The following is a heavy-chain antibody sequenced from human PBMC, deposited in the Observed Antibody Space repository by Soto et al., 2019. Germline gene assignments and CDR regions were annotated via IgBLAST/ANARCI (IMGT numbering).Heavy chain of an antibody. CDR3: AREPLD. V-gene: IGHV4-31*01. CDR1: GGSISSGGYY. CDR2: IYYSGST. Sequence: QVQLQESGPGLVKPSQTLSLTCTVSGGSISSGGYYWSWIRQHPGKGLEWIGYIYYSGSTYYTPSPXSXITISVATSKNQFSLKPSSVTAADTAVYYCAREPLDWGQGPLVTVSS. J-gene: IGHJ4*02.